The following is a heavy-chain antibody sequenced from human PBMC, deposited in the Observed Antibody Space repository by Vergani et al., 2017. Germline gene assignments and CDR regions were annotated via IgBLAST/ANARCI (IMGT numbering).Heavy chain of an antibody. CDR3: ASTIRDSSSWYEEWFDP. CDR2: INAGNGNT. D-gene: IGHD6-13*01. Sequence: QVQLVQSGAEVKKPGASVKVSCKASGYTFTSYAMHWVRQAPGQRLEWMGWINAGNGNTKYSQNFQGRVTITRDTSASTAYMELSSLRSEDTAVYYCASTIRDSSSWYEEWFDPGGQGTLVTVSS. V-gene: IGHV1-3*01. CDR1: GYTFTSYA. J-gene: IGHJ5*02.